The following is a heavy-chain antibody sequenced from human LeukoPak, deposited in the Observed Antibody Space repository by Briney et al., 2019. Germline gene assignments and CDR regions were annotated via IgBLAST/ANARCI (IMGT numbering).Heavy chain of an antibody. D-gene: IGHD6-13*01. CDR2: IYHSGST. CDR1: GGSISSRNW. CDR3: ARSAVGSWYYFDY. J-gene: IGHJ4*02. V-gene: IGHV4-4*02. Sequence: SETLSLTCAVSGGSISSRNWWSWVRQPPGKGLEWIGEIYHSGSTNYNPSLKSRVTISVDKSKNQFSLKLSSVTAADTAVYYCARSAVGSWYYFDYWGQGTLVTVSS.